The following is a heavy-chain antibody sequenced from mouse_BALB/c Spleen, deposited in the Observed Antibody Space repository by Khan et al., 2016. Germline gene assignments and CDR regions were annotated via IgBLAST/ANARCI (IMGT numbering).Heavy chain of an antibody. CDR1: GYTFSSYW. V-gene: IGHV1-9*01. CDR2: IFPGGGNT. CDR3: ARERQLELRTY. Sequence: QVQLQQSGAELMKPGASVKISCKATGYTFSSYWIEWVKQRPGHGLEWIGEIFPGGGNTNYNEKFKGKATFTVDTSSNTAYMQLSSLTSEDSAVSFCARERQLELRTYWGQGTLVTVSS. J-gene: IGHJ3*01. D-gene: IGHD3-1*01.